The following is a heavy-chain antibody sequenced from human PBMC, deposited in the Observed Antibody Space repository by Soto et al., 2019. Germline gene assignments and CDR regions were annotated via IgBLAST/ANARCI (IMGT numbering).Heavy chain of an antibody. CDR2: ISYDGSNK. Sequence: GGSLRLSCAASGFTFSSYGMHWVRQAPGKGLEWVAVISYDGSNKYYADSVKGRFTISRDNSKNTLYLQMNSLRAEDTAVYYCAKAYPGLGSSGPRRYYGMDVWGQGTTVTVSS. V-gene: IGHV3-30*18. J-gene: IGHJ6*02. CDR3: AKAYPGLGSSGPRRYYGMDV. CDR1: GFTFSSYG. D-gene: IGHD3-22*01.